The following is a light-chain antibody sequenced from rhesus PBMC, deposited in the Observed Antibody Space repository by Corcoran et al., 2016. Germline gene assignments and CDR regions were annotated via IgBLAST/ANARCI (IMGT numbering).Light chain of an antibody. Sequence: DIVMTQSPDSLAVSLGERVTINCKSSQSLLYSSNNKNYLAWYQQKPGQAPKLLIYWASTREAGVPNRLSGSGSGTDCTLTIRGLQAEDVAVYYCQQYYRSPLTFGGGTKVEIK. CDR3: QQYYRSPLT. CDR2: WAS. CDR1: QSLLYSSNNKNY. V-gene: IGKV4-1*01. J-gene: IGKJ4*01.